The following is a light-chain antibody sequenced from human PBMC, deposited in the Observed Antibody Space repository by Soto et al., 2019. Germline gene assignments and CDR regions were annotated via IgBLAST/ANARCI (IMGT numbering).Light chain of an antibody. Sequence: IRMTQSPSSFSASTGDRVTITCRASQGISSYLNWYQQKPGKAPELLIYAASSLQSGVPSRFSGSESGTDFTLTISSLRPEDFATYYCQQTYSTPRTFGQGTKVDIK. V-gene: IGKV1-39*01. J-gene: IGKJ1*01. CDR1: QGISSY. CDR3: QQTYSTPRT. CDR2: AAS.